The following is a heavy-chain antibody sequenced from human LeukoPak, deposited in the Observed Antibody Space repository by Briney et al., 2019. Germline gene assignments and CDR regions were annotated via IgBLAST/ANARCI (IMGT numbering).Heavy chain of an antibody. D-gene: IGHD3-10*01. CDR1: GGSISSASYY. Sequence: SQTLSLTCTVSGGSISSASYYWSWLRQPAGKGLEWIGRIYTSGSTNYNASLKSRVTISVDTSKNQFSLKLSSVTAADTAVYYCARAGSGTYYKGFDYWGQGTLVTVSS. CDR2: IYTSGST. V-gene: IGHV4-61*02. J-gene: IGHJ4*02. CDR3: ARAGSGTYYKGFDY.